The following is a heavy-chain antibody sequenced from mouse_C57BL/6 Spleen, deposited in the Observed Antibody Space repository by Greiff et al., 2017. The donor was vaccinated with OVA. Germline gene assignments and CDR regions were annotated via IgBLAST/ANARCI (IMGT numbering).Heavy chain of an antibody. CDR2: ISYDGSN. V-gene: IGHV3-6*01. J-gene: IGHJ4*01. CDR1: GYSITSGYY. Sequence: ESGPGLVKPSQSLSLTCSVTGYSITSGYYWNWIRQFPGNKLEWMGYISYDGSNNYNPSLKNRIPITRDTSKTQFFLKLNSMTTEDTATYYCARDDSPAMDYWGQGTSVTVSS. D-gene: IGHD2-4*01. CDR3: ARDDSPAMDY.